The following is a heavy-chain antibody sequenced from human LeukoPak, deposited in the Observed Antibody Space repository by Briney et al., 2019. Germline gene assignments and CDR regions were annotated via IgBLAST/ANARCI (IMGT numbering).Heavy chain of an antibody. J-gene: IGHJ4*02. CDR3: AGDYGGSSHFDY. Sequence: PGGSLRLSCAASGFTFSSYEMHWVRQAPGKGLEWVSYISSSGSTRYYADSVKGRFTISRDNAKNSLYLRMNSLRAQDTAVYYCAGDYGGSSHFDYWGQGTLVTVSS. D-gene: IGHD4-23*01. CDR1: GFTFSSYE. V-gene: IGHV3-48*03. CDR2: ISSSGSTR.